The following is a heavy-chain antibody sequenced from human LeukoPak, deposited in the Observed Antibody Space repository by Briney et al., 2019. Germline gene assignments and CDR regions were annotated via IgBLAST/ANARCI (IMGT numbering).Heavy chain of an antibody. V-gene: IGHV3-15*01. CDR3: TTDRYYDNSELQFQH. CDR1: GFTFNTYT. D-gene: IGHD3-22*01. Sequence: PGGSLRLSCAASGFTFNTYTMNWVRQAPGKGLEWLGRIKRETDGGTIDYAAPVKGRFTISRDDSRNTLYLQMDSLKIEDTAVYYCTTDRYYDNSELQFQHWGQGTLVTVSS. CDR2: IKRETDGGTI. J-gene: IGHJ1*01.